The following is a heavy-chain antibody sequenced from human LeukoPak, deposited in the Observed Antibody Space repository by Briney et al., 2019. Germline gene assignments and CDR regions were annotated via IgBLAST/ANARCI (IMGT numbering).Heavy chain of an antibody. CDR2: IYYSGST. Sequence: PSETLSLTCTVSGGSISSSSYYWGWIRQPPGEGLEWIGSIYYSGSTYYNPSLKSRVTISVETSKNQFSLKLSSVTAADTAVYYCARGITMVRGVTYYFDYWGQGTLVTVSS. J-gene: IGHJ4*02. D-gene: IGHD3-10*01. CDR3: ARGITMVRGVTYYFDY. V-gene: IGHV4-39*07. CDR1: GGSISSSSYY.